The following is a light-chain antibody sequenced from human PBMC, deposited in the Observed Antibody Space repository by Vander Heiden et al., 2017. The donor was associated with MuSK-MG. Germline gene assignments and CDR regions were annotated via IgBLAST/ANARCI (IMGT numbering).Light chain of an antibody. CDR3: QQCDSNPLT. J-gene: IGKJ4*01. V-gene: IGKV4-1*01. CDR1: QSVSFSANNKNY. Sequence: IVITQPTDPLAVSLGEMATLNCTTSQSVSFSANNKNYLTWYQQKPGQPPKLLIYWASTRESGVPDRFSGSGSGTDFTLTISSLQAEDVAVYYCQQCDSNPLTFGGGTRVEIK. CDR2: WAS.